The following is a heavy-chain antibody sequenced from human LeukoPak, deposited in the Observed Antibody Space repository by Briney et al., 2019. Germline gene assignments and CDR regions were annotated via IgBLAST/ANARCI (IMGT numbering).Heavy chain of an antibody. CDR2: INYSGST. V-gene: IGHV4-39*01. CDR1: GGSIIGSTSY. CDR3: ARGYDY. D-gene: IGHD3-22*01. Sequence: SETLSLTCTVSGGSIIGSTSYWGWLRQPPGKGLDWIGIINYSGSTYYNPSLRSRVTISVDTSKNQSSLKLNSVTASDTAVYYCARGYDYWGQGTLVTVSS. J-gene: IGHJ4*02.